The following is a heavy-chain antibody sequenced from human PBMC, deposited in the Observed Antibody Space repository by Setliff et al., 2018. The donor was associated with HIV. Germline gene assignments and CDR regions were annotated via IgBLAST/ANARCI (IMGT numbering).Heavy chain of an antibody. J-gene: IGHJ4*02. V-gene: IGHV4-38-2*02. CDR1: GYSISSGYY. CDR2: IYHSGST. Sequence: PSETLSLTCTVSGYSISSGYYWGWIRQPPGKGLEWIGSIYHSGSTYYNPSLKSRVTISVDTSKNQFSLKLSSVTAADTAVYYCATVSGYYWQYFDYWGPGTLVTVSS. CDR3: ATVSGYYWQYFDY. D-gene: IGHD3-22*01.